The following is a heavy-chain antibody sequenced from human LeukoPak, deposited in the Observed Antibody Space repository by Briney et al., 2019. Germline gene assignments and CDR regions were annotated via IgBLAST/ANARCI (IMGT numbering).Heavy chain of an antibody. Sequence: GGSLRLSCAASGFTVSSNYMSWVRQAPGKGLEWVSVIYSGGSTYYADSVKGRFTISRDNSKNTLYLQMNSLRAEDTAVYYCAKGPDYYDSSGYPHDWGQGTLVTVSS. V-gene: IGHV3-53*01. D-gene: IGHD3-22*01. CDR1: GFTVSSNY. CDR2: IYSGGST. J-gene: IGHJ4*02. CDR3: AKGPDYYDSSGYPHD.